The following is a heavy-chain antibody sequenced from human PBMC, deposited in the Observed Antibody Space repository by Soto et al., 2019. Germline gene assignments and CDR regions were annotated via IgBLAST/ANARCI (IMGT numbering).Heavy chain of an antibody. CDR3: ATEGSLRGRDGYRIDY. J-gene: IGHJ4*02. V-gene: IGHV4-59*11. Sequence: ETLPVTCTDSGGPISSHYWSWIGQPPGKGLEWIGYIYYSGSTNYNPSLKSRVTISVDTSKNQFSLKLSSVTAADTAVYYCATEGSLRGRDGYRIDYWGRGTLVTVSS. D-gene: IGHD3-16*01. CDR1: GGPISSHY. CDR2: IYYSGST.